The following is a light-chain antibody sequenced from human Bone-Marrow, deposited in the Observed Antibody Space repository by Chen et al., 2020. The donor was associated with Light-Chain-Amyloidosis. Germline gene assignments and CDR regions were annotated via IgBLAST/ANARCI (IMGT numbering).Light chain of an antibody. CDR1: QSVSSSS. V-gene: IGKV3-20*01. CDR2: GAS. Sequence: EIVLTQSPGTLSLSPGESATLSCRASQSVSSSSLAWYQQKPGQAPRLLVHGASSRATGVPDRFSGSGSGKDFTLTISRLEPEDFAMYYCQQYGSSPFTFGPGTKVDIK. J-gene: IGKJ3*01. CDR3: QQYGSSPFT.